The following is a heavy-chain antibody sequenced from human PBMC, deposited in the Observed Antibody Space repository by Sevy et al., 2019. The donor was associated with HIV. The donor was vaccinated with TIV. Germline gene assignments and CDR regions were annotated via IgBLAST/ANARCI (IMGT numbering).Heavy chain of an antibody. V-gene: IGHV3-11*01. J-gene: IGHJ4*02. Sequence: GGSLRLSCAASGFTFSDFYMSWIRQAPGKGLEWVSYISDSGHIKHYEDSVKGRFLISRDNAHNTVHLQMNSLTAEDTADYYCVRGGGRIHDFDYWGRGTLVTVS. CDR3: VRGGGRIHDFDY. CDR1: GFTFSDFY. CDR2: ISDSGHIK. D-gene: IGHD3-16*01.